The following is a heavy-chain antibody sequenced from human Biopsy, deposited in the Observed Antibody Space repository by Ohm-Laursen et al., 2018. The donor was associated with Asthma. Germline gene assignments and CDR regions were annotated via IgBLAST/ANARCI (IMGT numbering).Heavy chain of an antibody. V-gene: IGHV4-39*02. J-gene: IGHJ6*02. Sequence: SETLSLTCTVSGGSMSSSSYYWGWIRQPPGKGLEWMGSISYTGSAYHNPSLKSRVTISVDTSKNHFSLKLSSVTAADTAVYYCARMNTMIQAANYYSYAMDVWGQGTTVTVSS. CDR1: GGSMSSSSYY. CDR2: ISYTGSA. CDR3: ARMNTMIQAANYYSYAMDV. D-gene: IGHD3-22*01.